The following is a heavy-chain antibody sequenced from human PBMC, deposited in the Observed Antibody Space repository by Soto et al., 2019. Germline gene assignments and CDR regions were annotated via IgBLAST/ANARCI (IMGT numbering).Heavy chain of an antibody. Sequence: GWSLRLSCSASVFTFSSYGMHWFRQAPGKGLEWVAVISYDGSNKYYADSVKGRFTISRDNSKNTLYLQMNSLRAEDTAVYYCAKDSLVAYYYYGMDVWGQGTTVTVSS. CDR2: ISYDGSNK. V-gene: IGHV3-30*18. CDR3: AKDSLVAYYYYGMDV. J-gene: IGHJ6*02. D-gene: IGHD2-15*01. CDR1: VFTFSSYG.